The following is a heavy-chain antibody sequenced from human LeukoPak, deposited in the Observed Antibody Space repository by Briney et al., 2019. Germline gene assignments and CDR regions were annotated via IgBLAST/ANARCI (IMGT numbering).Heavy chain of an antibody. V-gene: IGHV1-58*02. D-gene: IGHD1-26*01. J-gene: IGHJ4*02. CDR2: IVVGSGNT. CDR1: GFTFTSSA. Sequence: ASVKVPCKASGFTFTSSAMQWVRQARGQRLEWIGWIVVGSGNTNYAQKFQERVTITRDMSTSTAYMELSSLRSEDTAVYYCAAVIGGGSYYFDYWGQGTLVTVSS. CDR3: AAVIGGGSYYFDY.